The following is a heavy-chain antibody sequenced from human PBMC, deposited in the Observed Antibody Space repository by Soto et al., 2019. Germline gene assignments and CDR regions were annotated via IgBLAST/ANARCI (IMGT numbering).Heavy chain of an antibody. CDR3: ARDDLIRDGPLYYGMDV. J-gene: IGHJ6*02. V-gene: IGHV3-48*02. CDR2: ISSSSSTI. D-gene: IGHD2-21*01. CDR1: GFTFSSYS. Sequence: GGSLRLSXAASGFTFSSYSMNWVRQAPGKGLEWASYISSSSSTIYYADSVKGRFTISRDNAKNSLYLQMNSLRDEDTAVYYCARDDLIRDGPLYYGMDVWGQGTTVTVSS.